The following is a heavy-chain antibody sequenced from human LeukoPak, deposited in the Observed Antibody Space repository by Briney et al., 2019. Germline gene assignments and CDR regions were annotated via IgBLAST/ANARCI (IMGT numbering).Heavy chain of an antibody. V-gene: IGHV3-23*01. D-gene: IGHD4-11*01. CDR2: ITGDGSYT. CDR1: GFTFSDYP. CDR3: AKSYGNARPYYDY. Sequence: GGSLRLSCATSGFTFSDYPMTWVRQGPGKGLEWVSAITGDGSYTFYADAVKGRFTISRDNSKNTLFLQMSGLRTEDTAVYYCAKSYGNARPYYDYWGQGILVTVSS. J-gene: IGHJ4*02.